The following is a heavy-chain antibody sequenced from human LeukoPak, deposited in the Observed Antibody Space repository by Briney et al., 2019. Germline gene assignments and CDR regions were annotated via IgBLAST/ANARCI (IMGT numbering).Heavy chain of an antibody. CDR3: AALDTQFDP. Sequence: SETLSLTCTVSGGSISSYYWSWIRQPPGKGLEWIGNIYDRGSTKYNPSLKSRVTISVDTSKNQFSLRLTSVTAADTAVYYCAALDTQFDPWGQGTLVTVSS. V-gene: IGHV4-4*08. CDR2: IYDRGST. CDR1: GGSISSYY. J-gene: IGHJ5*02.